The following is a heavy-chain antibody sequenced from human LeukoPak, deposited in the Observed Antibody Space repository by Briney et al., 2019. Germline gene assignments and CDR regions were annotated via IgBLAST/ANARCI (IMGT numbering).Heavy chain of an antibody. Sequence: PGGSLRLSCAASGFTFSNYWMHWIRQVPGKGLVWVSHIKYDGSATNYADSVKGRFTISRDNAKNSLYLQMNSLRAEDTAVYYCAIAERRSPIDYWGQGTLVTVSS. CDR1: GFTFSNYW. V-gene: IGHV3-74*01. D-gene: IGHD1-1*01. J-gene: IGHJ4*02. CDR2: IKYDGSAT. CDR3: AIAERRSPIDY.